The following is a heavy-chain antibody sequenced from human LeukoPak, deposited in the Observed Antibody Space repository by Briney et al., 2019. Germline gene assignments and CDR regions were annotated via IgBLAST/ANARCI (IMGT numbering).Heavy chain of an antibody. V-gene: IGHV3-30*04. CDR1: GFTFDRYA. D-gene: IGHD3-10*01. CDR3: ARSIIRGVLPY. J-gene: IGHJ4*02. CDR2: ISNDADNN. Sequence: PGGSLRLSCAASGFTFDRYAMHWVRQAPGKGLEWVAVISNDADNNWYVDSVKGRFTISRDNSKNTLYLQMNSLRAEGTAMYYCARSIIRGVLPYWGQGTLVTVSS.